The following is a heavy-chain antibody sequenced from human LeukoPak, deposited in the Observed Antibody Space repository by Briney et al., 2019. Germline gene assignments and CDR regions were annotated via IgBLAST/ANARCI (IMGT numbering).Heavy chain of an antibody. CDR1: GGSISSSSYY. CDR3: ARHTGGGSYPLDY. Sequence: SETLSLTCTVSGGSISSSSYYWGWIRQPPGKGLEWIGSIYYSGSTYYNPSLKSRVTISVDTSKNQFSLKLSSVTAADTAVYYCARHTGGGSYPLDYWGQGTLVTVSS. D-gene: IGHD1-26*01. V-gene: IGHV4-39*01. J-gene: IGHJ4*02. CDR2: IYYSGST.